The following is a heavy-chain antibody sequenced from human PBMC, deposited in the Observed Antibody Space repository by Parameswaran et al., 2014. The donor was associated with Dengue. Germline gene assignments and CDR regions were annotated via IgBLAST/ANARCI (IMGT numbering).Heavy chain of an antibody. J-gene: IGHJ6*02. D-gene: IGHD2-2*01. V-gene: IGHV1-58*01. Sequence: WVRQAPGQRLEWIGWIVVGSGNTNYAQKFQERVTITRDMSTSTAYMELSSLRSEDTAVYYCAAPQGEVVPAAMTLIDYYYYGMDVWGQGTTVTVSS. CDR2: IVVGSGNT. CDR3: AAPQGEVVPAAMTLIDYYYYGMDV.